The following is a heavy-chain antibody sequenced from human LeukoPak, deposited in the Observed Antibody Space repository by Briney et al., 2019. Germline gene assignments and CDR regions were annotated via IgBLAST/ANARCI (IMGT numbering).Heavy chain of an antibody. Sequence: ASVKVSCKASGYTFTRHAMNWVRQAPGQGLEWMGWINTNTGNPTYAQGFTGRFIFSLDTSVSTAYLQISSLKAEDTAVYYCARVPDILTGSWFDPWGQGTLVTVSS. CDR3: ARVPDILTGSWFDP. J-gene: IGHJ5*02. V-gene: IGHV7-4-1*02. D-gene: IGHD3-9*01. CDR1: GYTFTRHA. CDR2: INTNTGNP.